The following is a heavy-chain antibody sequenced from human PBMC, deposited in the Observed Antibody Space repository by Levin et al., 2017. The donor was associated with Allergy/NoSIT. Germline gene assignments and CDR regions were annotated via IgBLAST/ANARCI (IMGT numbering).Heavy chain of an antibody. CDR2: IYYSGST. CDR1: GGSISSSSYY. CDR3: ARHSRLYGEYKNWYFDL. Sequence: SETLSLTCTVSGGSISSSSYYWGWIRQPPGKGLEWIGSIYYSGSTYYNPSLKSRVTISVDTSKNQFSLKLSSVTAADTAVYYCARHSRLYGEYKNWYFDLWGRGTLVTVSS. V-gene: IGHV4-39*01. D-gene: IGHD4-17*01. J-gene: IGHJ2*01.